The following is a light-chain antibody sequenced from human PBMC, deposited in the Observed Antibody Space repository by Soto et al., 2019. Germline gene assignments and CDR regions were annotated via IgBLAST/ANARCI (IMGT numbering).Light chain of an antibody. CDR1: QSVNTN. Sequence: IVMTQSPATLSVSPGERVTLSCRASQSVNTNLAWYQQKPGQAPRLLIYGASTRATGIPARFSGSGSGTEFTLTITSLQSEDFALYYCQQYDNWKTFGQGTSVDLK. J-gene: IGKJ1*01. V-gene: IGKV3-15*01. CDR2: GAS. CDR3: QQYDNWKT.